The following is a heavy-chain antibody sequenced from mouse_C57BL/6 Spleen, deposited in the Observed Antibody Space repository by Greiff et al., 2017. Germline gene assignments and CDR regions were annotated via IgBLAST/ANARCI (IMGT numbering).Heavy chain of an antibody. CDR1: GYAFTNYL. J-gene: IGHJ2*01. D-gene: IGHD2-1*01. CDR2: INPGGGGT. CDR3: ARWDYGNNVCDY. Sequence: VQLQQSGAELVRPGTSVKVSCKASGYAFTNYLIEWVKQRPGQGLEWIGVINPGGGGTNYNEKFKGKATLTADKSSSTAYMQLSSLTSEDSAVYFCARWDYGNNVCDYWGQGTTLTVSS. V-gene: IGHV1-54*01.